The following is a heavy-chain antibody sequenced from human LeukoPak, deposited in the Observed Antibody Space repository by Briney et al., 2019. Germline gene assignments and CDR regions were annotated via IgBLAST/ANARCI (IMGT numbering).Heavy chain of an antibody. CDR1: GGSISSGDYY. D-gene: IGHD6-13*01. V-gene: IGHV4-30-4*01. CDR3: ARGRSSWSSFDY. Sequence: SETLSLTCTVSGGSISSGDYYWSWIRQPPGKGLEWIGYIYNNGRTYYNPSLKSRVTISVDTSKNLFSLKVSSVTAADAAVYYCARGRSSWSSFDYWGQGTLVTVSS. J-gene: IGHJ4*02. CDR2: IYNNGRT.